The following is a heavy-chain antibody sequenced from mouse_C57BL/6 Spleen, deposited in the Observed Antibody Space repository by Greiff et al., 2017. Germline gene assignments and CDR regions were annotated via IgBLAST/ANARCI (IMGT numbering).Heavy chain of an antibody. J-gene: IGHJ4*01. D-gene: IGHD2-10*02. CDR3: ARGPRSNYAMDY. V-gene: IGHV1-82*01. CDR1: GYAFSSSW. CDR2: IYPGDGDT. Sequence: VKLMESGPELVKPGASVKISCKASGYAFSSSWMNWVKQRPGKGLEWIGRIYPGDGDTNYNGKFKGKATLTADKSSSTAYMQLSSLTSEDSAVYFCARGPRSNYAMDYWGQGTSVTVSS.